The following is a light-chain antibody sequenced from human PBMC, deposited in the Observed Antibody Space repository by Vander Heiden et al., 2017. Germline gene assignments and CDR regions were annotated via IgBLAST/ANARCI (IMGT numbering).Light chain of an antibody. CDR1: SIEDKR. CDR3: QVWDSNSDHLVV. Sequence: SYVLTQAPSVSVAPGQTARITCGGYSIEDKRVHWYQQKPGQAPVLVVYDDTDRPSGIPDRFSGSNSGNTATLTITRVEAGDEADFYCQVWDSNSDHLVVFGGGTKLTVL. J-gene: IGLJ2*01. V-gene: IGLV3-21*02. CDR2: DDT.